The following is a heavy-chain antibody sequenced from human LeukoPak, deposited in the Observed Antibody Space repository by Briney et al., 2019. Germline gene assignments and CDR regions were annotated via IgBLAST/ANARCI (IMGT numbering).Heavy chain of an antibody. Sequence: GGSLRLSCAASGFTLSDYWMHWVRQAPGKGLVWVSRISTDGSSTTNADSVKGRFTISRDNAKNMVYLQMNSLRVEDTTVYYCARDCGTSGCDFWGQGTLVTVSS. J-gene: IGHJ4*02. D-gene: IGHD5-12*01. CDR2: ISTDGSST. V-gene: IGHV3-74*01. CDR1: GFTLSDYW. CDR3: ARDCGTSGCDF.